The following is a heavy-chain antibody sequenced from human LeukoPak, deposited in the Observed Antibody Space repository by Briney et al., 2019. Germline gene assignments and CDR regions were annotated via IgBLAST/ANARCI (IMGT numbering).Heavy chain of an antibody. CDR3: AREFTIFGVVIPRNWFDP. V-gene: IGHV1-46*01. Sequence: VASVKVSCKASGYTFTSYYMHWVRQAPGQRLEWMGIINPSGGSTSYAQKFQGRVTMTRDTSTSTVYMELSSLRSEDTAVYYCAREFTIFGVVIPRNWFDPWGQGTLVTVSS. CDR1: GYTFTSYY. D-gene: IGHD3-3*01. J-gene: IGHJ5*02. CDR2: INPSGGST.